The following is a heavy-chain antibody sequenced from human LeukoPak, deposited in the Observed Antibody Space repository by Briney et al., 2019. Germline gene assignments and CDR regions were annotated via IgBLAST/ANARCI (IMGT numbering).Heavy chain of an antibody. CDR3: ARGPGLRYFDRPGYHYGMDV. CDR2: INHSGST. CDR1: GGSFSGYY. V-gene: IGHV4-34*01. D-gene: IGHD3-9*01. Sequence: SETLSLTCAVYGGSFSGYYWSWIRQPPGKGLEWIGEINHSGSTNYNPSLKSRVTISVDTSKNQFSLKLSSVTAADTAVYYCARGPGLRYFDRPGYHYGMDVWGQGTTVTVSS. J-gene: IGHJ6*02.